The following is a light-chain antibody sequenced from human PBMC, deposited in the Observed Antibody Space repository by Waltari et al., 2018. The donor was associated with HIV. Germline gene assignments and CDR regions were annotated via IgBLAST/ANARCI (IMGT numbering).Light chain of an antibody. V-gene: IGLV2-23*02. CDR2: EVS. J-gene: IGLJ1*01. CDR3: CSYAGSSTYV. CDR1: SSDVWSYNL. Sequence: QSALTQPAPVSGSPGQSITISCTGTSSDVWSYNLVSWYQQHPGKAPKLMIYEVSKRPSGVSNRFSGSKSGNTASLTISGLQAEDEADYYCCSYAGSSTYVFGTGTKVTVL.